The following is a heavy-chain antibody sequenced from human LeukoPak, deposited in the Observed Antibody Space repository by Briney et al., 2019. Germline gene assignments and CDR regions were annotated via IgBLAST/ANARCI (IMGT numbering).Heavy chain of an antibody. Sequence: LRLSCAASGFTFSSYFWMHWIRQPPGKGLEWIGYIYYSGSTYYNPSLKSRVTISVDTSKNQFSLKLSSVTAADTAVYYCAREWGRITMVRGAQPPSHFDYWGQGTLVTVSS. V-gene: IGHV4-30-4*08. CDR1: GFTFSSYF. D-gene: IGHD3-10*01. CDR3: AREWGRITMVRGAQPPSHFDY. J-gene: IGHJ4*02. CDR2: IYYSGST.